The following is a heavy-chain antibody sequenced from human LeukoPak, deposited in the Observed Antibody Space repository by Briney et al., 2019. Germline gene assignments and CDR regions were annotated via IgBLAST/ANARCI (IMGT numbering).Heavy chain of an antibody. CDR3: AKDWGIAARPGNWFDP. Sequence: GGSLRLSCAASGFTFSSYAMSWVRQAPGKGLEWVSAISGSGGSTYYADSVKGRFTISRDNSKNTLYLQMNSLRAEDTAVYYCAKDWGIAARPGNWFDPWGQGTLVTVSS. V-gene: IGHV3-23*01. CDR2: ISGSGGST. CDR1: GFTFSSYA. J-gene: IGHJ5*02. D-gene: IGHD6-6*01.